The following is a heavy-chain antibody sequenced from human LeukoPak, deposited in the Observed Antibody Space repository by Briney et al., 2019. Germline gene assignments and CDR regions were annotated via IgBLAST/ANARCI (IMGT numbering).Heavy chain of an antibody. V-gene: IGHV4-39*02. J-gene: IGHJ4*02. CDR3: ARDPVPSAIYYIDY. Sequence: SETLSLTCTVSGGSISSSSYYWGWIRQPPGKGLEWIGSIYYSGSTYYNPSLKSRVTISVDTSKNQFSLKLSSVTAADTAVYYCARDPVPSAIYYIDYWGQGTLVTVSS. D-gene: IGHD3-10*01. CDR1: GGSISSSSYY. CDR2: IYYSGST.